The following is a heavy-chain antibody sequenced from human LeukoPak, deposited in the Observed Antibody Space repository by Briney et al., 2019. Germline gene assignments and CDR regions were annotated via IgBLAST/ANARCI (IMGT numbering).Heavy chain of an antibody. D-gene: IGHD3-10*01. J-gene: IGHJ5*02. CDR3: ARDTRGRYNWFDP. Sequence: GGSLRLSCAASGFTFSSYSMNWVRQAPGKGLEWVSSISSSSSYIYYADSVEGRFTISRDNAKNSLYLQMNSLRAEDTAVYYCARDTRGRYNWFDPWGQGTLVTVSS. CDR2: ISSSSSYI. CDR1: GFTFSSYS. V-gene: IGHV3-21*01.